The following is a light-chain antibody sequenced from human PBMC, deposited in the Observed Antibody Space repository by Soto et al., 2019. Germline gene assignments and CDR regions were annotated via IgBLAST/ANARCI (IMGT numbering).Light chain of an antibody. CDR3: QQYRSSRPLP. V-gene: IGKV3-20*01. CDR1: QSVSSSY. J-gene: IGKJ4*01. Sequence: EIVLTQSPGTLSLSPGERATLSCRASQSVSSSYLAWYQQKPGQAPRLLIYGASSRAPGIPDRFSGSGSGTDFTLTISRLEPEDFAVYYCQQYRSSRPLPFGGGTKVEIK. CDR2: GAS.